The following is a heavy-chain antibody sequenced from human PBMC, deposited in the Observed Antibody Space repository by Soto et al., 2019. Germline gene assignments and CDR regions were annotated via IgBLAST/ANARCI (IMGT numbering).Heavy chain of an antibody. J-gene: IGHJ4*02. D-gene: IGHD3-10*01. CDR2: INHSGST. Sequence: SETLSLTCTVSGGSISSYYWSWIRQPPGKGLEWIGEINHSGSTNYNPSLKSRVTISVDTSKNQFSLKLSSVTAADTAVYYCARAVTYYGSGSYGSLPFDYWGQGTLVTVSS. CDR1: GGSISSYY. V-gene: IGHV4-34*01. CDR3: ARAVTYYGSGSYGSLPFDY.